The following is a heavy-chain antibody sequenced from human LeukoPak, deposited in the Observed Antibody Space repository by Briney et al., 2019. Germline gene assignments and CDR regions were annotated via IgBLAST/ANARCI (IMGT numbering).Heavy chain of an antibody. Sequence: GGSLRLSCAASGFTFSSYAMHWVRQAPGKGLEWVAVISYDGSNKYYADSVKGRFTISRDNSKNTLFLHMNSLRAEDTAVYSCAKGHYGSGSYGWFDYWGQGTLVTVSS. V-gene: IGHV3-30*04. D-gene: IGHD3-10*01. CDR3: AKGHYGSGSYGWFDY. CDR1: GFTFSSYA. J-gene: IGHJ4*02. CDR2: ISYDGSNK.